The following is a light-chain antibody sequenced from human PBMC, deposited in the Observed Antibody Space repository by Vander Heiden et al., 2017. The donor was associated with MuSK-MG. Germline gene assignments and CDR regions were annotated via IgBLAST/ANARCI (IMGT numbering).Light chain of an antibody. Sequence: DIQMTQSPSSLSASVGDRVTITCQASQDISNYLNWYQQKPGKAPKLLIYDASNLETGVPSRFSGSGSGTDFTFTISSLQPEDFATYYCQQDDNLPHTFGQGTKMEIK. CDR3: QQDDNLPHT. CDR2: DAS. CDR1: QDISNY. V-gene: IGKV1-33*01. J-gene: IGKJ2*01.